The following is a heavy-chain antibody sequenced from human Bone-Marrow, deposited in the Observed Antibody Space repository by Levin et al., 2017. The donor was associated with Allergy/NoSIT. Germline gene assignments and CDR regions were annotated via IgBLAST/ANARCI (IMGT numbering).Heavy chain of an antibody. J-gene: IGHJ4*02. CDR3: ARLGTIYYFDY. V-gene: IGHV4-39*01. CDR1: GGSISSSSYY. CDR2: IYYSGST. Sequence: SETLSLTCTVSGGSISSSSYYWGWIRQPPGKGLEWIGSIYYSGSTYYNPSLKSRVTISVDTSKNQFSLKLSSVTAADTAVYYCARLGTIYYFDYWGQGTLVTVSS. D-gene: IGHD1-14*01.